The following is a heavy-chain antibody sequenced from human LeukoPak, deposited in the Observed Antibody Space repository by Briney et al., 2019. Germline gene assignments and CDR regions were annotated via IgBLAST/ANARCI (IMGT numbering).Heavy chain of an antibody. CDR2: IYTRGST. J-gene: IGHJ2*01. CDR3: AREVGGYRYGYRPTELYWYFDL. V-gene: IGHV4-61*02. Sequence: PSETLSLTCTVSGSSISSGSYYWNWIRQPAGKGLEWIGRIYTRGSTNYNPSLKSRVTISVDTSKNQFSLKLSSVTAADTAVYYCAREVGGYRYGYRPTELYWYFDLWGRGTLVTVSS. CDR1: GSSISSGSYY. D-gene: IGHD5-18*01.